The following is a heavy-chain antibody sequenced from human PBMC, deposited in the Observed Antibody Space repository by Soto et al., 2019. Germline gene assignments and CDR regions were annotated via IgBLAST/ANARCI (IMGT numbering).Heavy chain of an antibody. Sequence: PGGSLRLSCAASGFTFSSYAMSWVRQAPGKGLEWVSAISGSGDSTYYADSVKGRFSISRDSSKNTLYLQMNSLRAEDTAVYYCARDVLSIFGVVIISGMDVWGQGTTVTVSS. CDR2: ISGSGDST. CDR3: ARDVLSIFGVVIISGMDV. V-gene: IGHV3-23*01. J-gene: IGHJ6*02. D-gene: IGHD3-3*01. CDR1: GFTFSSYA.